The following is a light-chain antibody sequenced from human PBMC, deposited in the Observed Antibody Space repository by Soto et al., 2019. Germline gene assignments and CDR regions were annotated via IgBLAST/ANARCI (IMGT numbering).Light chain of an antibody. CDR2: DVS. CDR1: SSDVGGYNY. J-gene: IGLJ1*01. V-gene: IGLV2-14*01. Sequence: LTQPASVSGSPGQPITISCTGTSSDVGGYNYVSWYQQHPGKAPKFMIYDVSNRPSGVSNRFSGSKSGNTASLTISGLQAEDEADYYCSSYTTSNTRQIVFGTGTKVTVL. CDR3: SSYTTSNTRQIV.